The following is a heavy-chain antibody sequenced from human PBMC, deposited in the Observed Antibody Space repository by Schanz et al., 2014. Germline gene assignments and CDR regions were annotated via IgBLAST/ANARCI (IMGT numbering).Heavy chain of an antibody. CDR1: GYTFISYG. CDR3: ARDFSAYVGNYFDY. CDR2: IIPIHGIV. Sequence: QVQLVQSGAEVKKPGASVKVSCKASGYTFISYGIKWVRQAPGQGLEWMGRIIPIHGIVNYAQRFQDRVRITADKSTSTAYMELSSLRSDDTAVYYCARDFSAYVGNYFDYWGQGTLVTVSS. V-gene: IGHV1-69*04. J-gene: IGHJ4*02. D-gene: IGHD5-12*01.